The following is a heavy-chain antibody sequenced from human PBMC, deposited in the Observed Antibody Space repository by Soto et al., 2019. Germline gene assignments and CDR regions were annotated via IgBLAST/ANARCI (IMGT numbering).Heavy chain of an antibody. V-gene: IGHV3-30*18. Sequence: ESGGGVVQPGRSLRLSCAASGFTFSSYGMHWVRQAPGKGLEWVAVISYDGSNKYYADSVKGRFTISRDNSKNTLYLQMNSLRAEDTAVYYCAKDEDSAVAGTDDYWGQGTLVTVSS. CDR3: AKDEDSAVAGTDDY. D-gene: IGHD6-19*01. J-gene: IGHJ4*02. CDR1: GFTFSSYG. CDR2: ISYDGSNK.